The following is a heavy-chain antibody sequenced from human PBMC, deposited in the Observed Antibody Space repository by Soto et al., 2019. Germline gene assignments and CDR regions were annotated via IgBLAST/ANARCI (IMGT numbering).Heavy chain of an antibody. CDR3: ARDKHYYYDSSGSVDY. CDR1: GFTFSNYR. J-gene: IGHJ4*02. D-gene: IGHD3-22*01. CDR2: ISSSSTTI. Sequence: LRLSCAASGFTFSNYRMNWVRQAPGKGLEWVSYISSSSTTIYYADSVKGRFTVSRDNAKNSLYLQMNSLRDGDTAVYYCARDKHYYYDSSGSVDYWGQGTLVTVSS. V-gene: IGHV3-48*02.